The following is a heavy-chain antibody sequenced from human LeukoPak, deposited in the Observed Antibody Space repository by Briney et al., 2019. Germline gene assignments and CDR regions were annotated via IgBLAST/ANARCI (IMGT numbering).Heavy chain of an antibody. CDR1: GFTFSSYG. J-gene: IGHJ4*02. V-gene: IGHV3-30*03. CDR3: ARGGYYYDSSGYLRGDY. CDR2: ISYDGSNK. D-gene: IGHD3-22*01. Sequence: SGGSLRLSCAASGFTFSSYGMHWVRQAPGKGLEWVAVISYDGSNKYYADSVKGRFTISRDNSKNTLYLQMNSLRAEDTAVYYYARGGYYYDSSGYLRGDYWGQGTLVTVSS.